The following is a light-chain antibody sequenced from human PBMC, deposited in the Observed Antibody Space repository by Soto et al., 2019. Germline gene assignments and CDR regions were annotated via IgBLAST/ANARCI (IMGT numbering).Light chain of an antibody. CDR3: QQYVSPPIT. CDR1: QSVSSN. V-gene: IGKV3-20*01. Sequence: EIVMTQSPATLSVSPGERATLSCRASQSVSSNLAWYQQKPGQAPRLLIYDASGRATGIPDRFSGSGSGTDFTLTISRLEPEDFAVYYCQQYVSPPITFGQGTRLEIK. CDR2: DAS. J-gene: IGKJ5*01.